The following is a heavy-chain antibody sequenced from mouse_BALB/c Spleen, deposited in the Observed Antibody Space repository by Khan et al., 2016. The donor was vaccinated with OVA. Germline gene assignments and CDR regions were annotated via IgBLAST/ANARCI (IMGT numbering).Heavy chain of an antibody. J-gene: IGHJ3*01. CDR3: ARRGYAYGRGALFVY. D-gene: IGHD2-2*01. Sequence: QVQLKESGPGLVAPSQSLSITCTVSGFSLDKYSVHWIRQSPGKGLEWLGVIWSAGSTDYNAALISRLTITKDNPRSQVFFKVNSRQPNDTAIYYCARRGYAYGRGALFVYWGQGTLVTVSA. CDR2: IWSAGST. CDR1: GFSLDKYS. V-gene: IGHV2-2*02.